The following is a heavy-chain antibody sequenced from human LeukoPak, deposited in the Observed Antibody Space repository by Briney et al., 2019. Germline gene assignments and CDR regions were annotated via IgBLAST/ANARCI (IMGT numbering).Heavy chain of an antibody. Sequence: SETLSLTCTVSGGSISTYYWSWIRQPPGKGLEWIGYIYYSGSTNYNPSLKSRVTISVDTSKNQFSLKLSSVTVADTAVYYCARHICTGGSCYWFDPWGQGTLVTVSS. D-gene: IGHD2-15*01. CDR3: ARHICTGGSCYWFDP. CDR1: GGSISTYY. V-gene: IGHV4-59*08. CDR2: IYYSGST. J-gene: IGHJ5*02.